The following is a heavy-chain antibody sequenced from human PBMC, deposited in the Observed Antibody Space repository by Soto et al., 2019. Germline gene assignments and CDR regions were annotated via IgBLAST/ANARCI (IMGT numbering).Heavy chain of an antibody. CDR2: IYWNDDK. V-gene: IGHV2-5*01. CDR3: THSVLGAPARSKLRLFHH. J-gene: IGHJ1*01. D-gene: IGHD1-1*01. Sequence: SGPTLVNPTQTLTLTCTFSGFSLSTSGVGVGWIRQPPGKALEWLALIYWNDDKRYSPSLKSRLTITKDTSKNQVVLTMTNMDPVDTATYHCTHSVLGAPARSKLRLFHHCGRGTLAPVS. CDR1: GFSLSTSGVG.